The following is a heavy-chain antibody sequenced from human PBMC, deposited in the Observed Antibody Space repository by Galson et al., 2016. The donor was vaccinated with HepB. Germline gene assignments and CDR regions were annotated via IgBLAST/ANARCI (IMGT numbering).Heavy chain of an antibody. D-gene: IGHD6-19*01. CDR2: IIPMLGKA. V-gene: IGHV1-69*10. CDR1: GGTFSSYA. J-gene: IGHJ4*02. CDR3: AKYRPLAGNFDF. Sequence: SVKVSCKASGGTFSSYAISWVRQAPGQGLEWMGGIIPMLGKATYPQKLQGRVTITADKSTSTEYMELRSLKPDDTAVYYCAKYRPLAGNFDFWGQGTPVTGSS.